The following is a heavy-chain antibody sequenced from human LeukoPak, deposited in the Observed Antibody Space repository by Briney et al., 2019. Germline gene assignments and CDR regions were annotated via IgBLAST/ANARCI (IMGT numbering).Heavy chain of an antibody. V-gene: IGHV4-39*01. CDR3: ARLRIAVPGLGAFDI. J-gene: IGHJ3*02. CDR2: VHYSGTT. Sequence: SETLSLTCTVSGGSISSGSYYWGWIRQPPGKGLEWIGRVHYSGTTYYNSSLKSRLTISVDTSKNQFSLKLTSVTAADTAVYFCARLRIAVPGLGAFDIWGQGTMVTVSS. D-gene: IGHD6-19*01. CDR1: GGSISSGSYY.